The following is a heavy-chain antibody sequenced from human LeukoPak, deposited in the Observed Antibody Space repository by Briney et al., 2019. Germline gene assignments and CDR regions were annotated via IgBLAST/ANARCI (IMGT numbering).Heavy chain of an antibody. CDR3: AKDRLHCSSTSCYYWFDP. CDR1: GFTFSSYG. CDR2: IRYDGSNK. D-gene: IGHD2-2*01. Sequence: GGSLRLSRAASGFTFSSYGMHWVREALGKGLEWGAFIRYDGSNKYYADSVNGRFTISRDNSKNTLYLQMNSLRAEDTAVYYCAKDRLHCSSTSCYYWFDPWGQGTLVTVSS. V-gene: IGHV3-30*02. J-gene: IGHJ5*02.